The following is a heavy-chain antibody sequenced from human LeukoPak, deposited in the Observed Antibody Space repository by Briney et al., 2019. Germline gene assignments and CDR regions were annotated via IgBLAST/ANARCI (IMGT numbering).Heavy chain of an antibody. CDR2: MYSSGSS. CDR1: GDSISSYY. Sequence: PSETLSLTCTVSGDSISSYYWSWIRQPAGKGLEWLGRMYSSGSSNYNPSLKSRVTMSIDTSKNQFSLKLSSMTVADTAVYYCARGKYRGGDCYFDYWGQGSLVTVSS. CDR3: ARGKYRGGDCYFDY. V-gene: IGHV4-4*07. D-gene: IGHD2-21*02. J-gene: IGHJ4*02.